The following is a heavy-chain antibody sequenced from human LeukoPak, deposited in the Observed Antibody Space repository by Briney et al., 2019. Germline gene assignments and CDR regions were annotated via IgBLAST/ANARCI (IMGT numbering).Heavy chain of an antibody. J-gene: IGHJ4*02. V-gene: IGHV1-46*01. CDR1: GYTFTSYY. Sequence: ASVKVSCKASGYTFTSYYMHWVRQAPGPGHGWKGIINPSGGITSYAQKFQGRVTMTRDTSTSTVYMELNNLRSEDTAVYYCAREGVGYSLFDYWGQGTLVTVSS. CDR3: AREGVGYSLFDY. CDR2: INPSGGIT. D-gene: IGHD3-10*01.